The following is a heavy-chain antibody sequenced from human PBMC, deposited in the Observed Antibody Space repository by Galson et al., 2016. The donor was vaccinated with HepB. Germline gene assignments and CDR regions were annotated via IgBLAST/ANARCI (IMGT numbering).Heavy chain of an antibody. CDR3: ALPEETGIVLMA. J-gene: IGHJ5*02. CDR1: GFTFSASS. V-gene: IGHV3-48*01. Sequence: SLRLSCAASGFTFSASSMNWVRQAPGKGPEWVSYISSSSRTIYYADSVKGRFTISRDNAKNSLYLQMDSLRAEDTAVYYCALPEETGIVLMAWGQGTLVTVSS. D-gene: IGHD2-8*01. CDR2: ISSSSRTI.